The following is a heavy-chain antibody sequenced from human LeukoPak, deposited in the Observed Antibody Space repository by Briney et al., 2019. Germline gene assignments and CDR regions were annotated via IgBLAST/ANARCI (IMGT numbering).Heavy chain of an antibody. J-gene: IGHJ4*02. V-gene: IGHV3-23*01. D-gene: IGHD3-10*01. CDR2: ISGSGGRT. CDR1: GFTFSVAA. Sequence: GGSLRLSCAASGFTFSVAAMTWVRQAPGKGLEWVSSISGSGGRTYYADSVKGRFTISRDNSKTTLYLQMNSMRAEDTAVYYCAKTYYASGSYYSLDYWGQGTLITVSS. CDR3: AKTYYASGSYYSLDY.